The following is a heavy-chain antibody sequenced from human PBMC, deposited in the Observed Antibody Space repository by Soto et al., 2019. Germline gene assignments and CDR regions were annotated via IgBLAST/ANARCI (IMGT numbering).Heavy chain of an antibody. CDR2: IRSKANSYAT. CDR1: GFTFSGSA. D-gene: IGHD3-3*01. CDR3: APELRFLEWLLAGMDV. V-gene: IGHV3-73*01. Sequence: GGSLRLSCAASGFTFSGSAMHWVRQASGKGLEWVGRIRSKANSYATAYAASVKGRFTISRDNSKNTVYLQMNSLRAEDTAVYYCAPELRFLEWLLAGMDVWGQGTTVTVSS. J-gene: IGHJ6*02.